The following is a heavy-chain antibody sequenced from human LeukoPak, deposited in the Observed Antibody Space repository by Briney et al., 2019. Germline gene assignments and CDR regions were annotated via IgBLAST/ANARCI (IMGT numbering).Heavy chain of an antibody. J-gene: IGHJ4*02. CDR3: ANRRCTSSSCYLEY. CDR2: ITGGGDTT. V-gene: IGHV3-23*01. Sequence: SGGSLRLSCAASGFTFSSYAMSWVRQAPGKGLEWVSAITGGGDTTYYAHPVKGRLTISRDNSKNTVYLQMNSLRAEDTAVYYCANRRCTSSSCYLEYWGQGILVAVSS. CDR1: GFTFSSYA. D-gene: IGHD2-2*01.